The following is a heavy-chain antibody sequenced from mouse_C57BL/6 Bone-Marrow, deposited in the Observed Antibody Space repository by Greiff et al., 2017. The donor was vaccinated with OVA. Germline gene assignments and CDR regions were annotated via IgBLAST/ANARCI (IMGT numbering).Heavy chain of an antibody. D-gene: IGHD2-1*01. CDR2: INPSSGYT. CDR1: GYTFTSYT. Sequence: QVQLKESGAELARPGASGKMSCKASGYTFTSYTMHWVKQRPGQGLEWIGYINPSSGYTKYNQKFKDKATLTADKSSSTAYMQLSSLTSKDSAVYYCAREDGNWFAYWGQGTLVTVSA. V-gene: IGHV1-4*01. CDR3: AREDGNWFAY. J-gene: IGHJ3*01.